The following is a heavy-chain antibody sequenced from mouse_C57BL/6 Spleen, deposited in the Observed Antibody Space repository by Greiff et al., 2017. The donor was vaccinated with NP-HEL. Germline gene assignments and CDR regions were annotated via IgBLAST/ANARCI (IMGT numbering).Heavy chain of an antibody. Sequence: QVQLQQSGAELVRPGASVTLSCKASGYTFTDYEMHWVKQTPVHGLEWIGAIDPETGGTAYNQKFKGKAILTADKSSSTAYMELRSLTSEDSAVYYCTRDGGGYAMDYWGQGTSVTVSS. V-gene: IGHV1-15*01. CDR2: IDPETGGT. CDR3: TRDGGGYAMDY. CDR1: GYTFTDYE. J-gene: IGHJ4*01.